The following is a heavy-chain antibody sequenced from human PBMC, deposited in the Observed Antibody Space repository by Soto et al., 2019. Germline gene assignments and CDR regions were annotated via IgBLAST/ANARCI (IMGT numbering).Heavy chain of an antibody. CDR1: GYTFTSYG. D-gene: IGHD3-22*01. Sequence: QVQLVQSGAEVKKPGASVKVSCKASGYTFTSYGINWVRQAPGQGLEWLGWISAYDGNTNYAQILQGRVSMTTDTSTNTAYMEVRSLRSDDTAVYYCARGGYYDSSGSRNYYYYGMNVWGQGTTVTVS. CDR3: ARGGYYDSSGSRNYYYYGMNV. V-gene: IGHV1-18*01. J-gene: IGHJ6*02. CDR2: ISAYDGNT.